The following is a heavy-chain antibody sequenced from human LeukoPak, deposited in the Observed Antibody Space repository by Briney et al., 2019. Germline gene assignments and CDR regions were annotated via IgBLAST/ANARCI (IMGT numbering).Heavy chain of an antibody. Sequence: PGGSLRLSCAASGFTFNTYVMHWVRQAPGKGLEWVAVMSNDGSNKDYADSVKGRFTISRDNSKNTLYLQMNSLRAEDTAVYYCAKSGRDTYDYVWGSYRYDAFDIWGQGTMVTVSS. V-gene: IGHV3-30*18. J-gene: IGHJ3*02. D-gene: IGHD3-16*02. CDR3: AKSGRDTYDYVWGSYRYDAFDI. CDR2: MSNDGSNK. CDR1: GFTFNTYV.